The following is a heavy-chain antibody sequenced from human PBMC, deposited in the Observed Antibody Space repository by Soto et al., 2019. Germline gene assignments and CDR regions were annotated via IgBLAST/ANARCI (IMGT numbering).Heavy chain of an antibody. Sequence: QVQLVQSGAEVKKPGASVKVSCKASGYIFAGYVIHWVRQAPGQCLEWMGWINAGNDNTKYSQKFQGRVTITKDTSASTTYMELSSLRSEDTAVFYCARGPCTNGVCNFDYWGQGTLVIVSS. CDR3: ARGPCTNGVCNFDY. J-gene: IGHJ4*02. CDR2: INAGNDNT. D-gene: IGHD2-8*01. CDR1: GYIFAGYV. V-gene: IGHV1-3*01.